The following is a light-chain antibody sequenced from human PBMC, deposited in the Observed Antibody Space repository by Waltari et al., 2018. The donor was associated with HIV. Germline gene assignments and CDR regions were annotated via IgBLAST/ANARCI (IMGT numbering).Light chain of an antibody. CDR1: QGISNY. CDR2: GAS. V-gene: IGKV1-27*01. CDR3: QKYNNAPRT. J-gene: IGKJ1*01. Sequence: DIQMTQSPSSLSASVGDRVTIPCRASQGISNYLAWYRQKPGKVPELLIYGASTLQSGVPSRFRGSGSGTDFTLTISSLQPEDVATYFCQKYNNAPRTFGQGTKVELK.